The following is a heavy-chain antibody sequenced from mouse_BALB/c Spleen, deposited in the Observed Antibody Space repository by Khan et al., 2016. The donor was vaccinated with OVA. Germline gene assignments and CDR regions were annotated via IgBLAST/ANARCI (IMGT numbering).Heavy chain of an antibody. V-gene: IGHV14-3*02. D-gene: IGHD1-2*01. Sequence: VQLQQSGAEFVKPGASVKLSCTATGFNIKDIYIHWVKQRPEQGLEWIGKIDPANGKTNYDPKFQGKATITADTSSNTAYLHLSNLTSEDTVVYYCDHSLLRYAMDYWGHGTSVTDSS. J-gene: IGHJ4*01. CDR3: DHSLLRYAMDY. CDR2: IDPANGKT. CDR1: GFNIKDIY.